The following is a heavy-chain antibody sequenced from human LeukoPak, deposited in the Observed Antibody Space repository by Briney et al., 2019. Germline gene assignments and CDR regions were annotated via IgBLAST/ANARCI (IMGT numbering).Heavy chain of an antibody. CDR3: ARFLVDTAMAAYNWFDP. Sequence: SETLSLTCAVYGRSFSGYYWSWIRQPPGKGLEWIGEINHSGSTNNNPSLKSRVTISVDTSENQFSLKLSSVTAADTAVYYCARFLVDTAMAAYNWFDPWGQGTLVTVSS. V-gene: IGHV4-34*01. J-gene: IGHJ5*02. D-gene: IGHD5-18*01. CDR1: GRSFSGYY. CDR2: INHSGST.